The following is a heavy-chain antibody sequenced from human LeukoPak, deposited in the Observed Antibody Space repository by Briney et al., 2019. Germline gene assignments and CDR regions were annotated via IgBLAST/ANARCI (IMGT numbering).Heavy chain of an antibody. V-gene: IGHV4-34*01. Sequence: SETLSLTCAVYGGSFSGYYWSWIRQPPGKGLEWIGEINHSGSTNYNPSLKSRVTISVDTSKNQFSLKLSSVTAADTAVYYCARRRAKGTGYCSGGSCYKGGFDYWGQGTLVTVSS. D-gene: IGHD2-15*01. J-gene: IGHJ4*02. CDR2: INHSGST. CDR3: ARRRAKGTGYCSGGSCYKGGFDY. CDR1: GGSFSGYY.